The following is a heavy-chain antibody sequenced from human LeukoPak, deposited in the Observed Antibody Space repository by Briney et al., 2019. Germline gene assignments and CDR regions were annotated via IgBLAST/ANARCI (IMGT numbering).Heavy chain of an antibody. D-gene: IGHD2-21*01. CDR1: GYTFTTYW. V-gene: IGHV5-51*01. CDR2: IYPGDSDT. CDR3: ARSVSALIEALDN. J-gene: IGHJ4*02. Sequence: GESLKISCKGSGYTFTTYWIGWVRQMPGKGLEWMGIIYPGDSDTRYSPSFQGQVTISADKSITTAYLQWSSLKASDSAMYYCARSVSALIEALDNWGQGTLVTVSS.